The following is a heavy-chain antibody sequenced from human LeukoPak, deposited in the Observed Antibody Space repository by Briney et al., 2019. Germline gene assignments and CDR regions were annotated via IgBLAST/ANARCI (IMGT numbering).Heavy chain of an antibody. V-gene: IGHV4-34*01. CDR3: ARLPNGWLQLGAFDI. J-gene: IGHJ3*02. Sequence: SETLSLTCAVYGGSFSGYYWSWIRQPPGKGLEWIGEINHSGSNSYNPSLKSRVSISVDTSRNQFSLKLSSVTAADTAVYYCARLPNGWLQLGAFDIWGRGTMVTVSS. CDR1: GGSFSGYY. CDR2: INHSGSN. D-gene: IGHD5-24*01.